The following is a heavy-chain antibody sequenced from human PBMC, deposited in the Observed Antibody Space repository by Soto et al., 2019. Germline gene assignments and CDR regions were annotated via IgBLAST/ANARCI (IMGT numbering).Heavy chain of an antibody. V-gene: IGHV3-23*01. CDR3: AKAANCSGGSCYPPVWFDP. J-gene: IGHJ5*02. D-gene: IGHD2-15*01. CDR2: ISGSGGST. Sequence: EVQLLESGGGLVQPGGSLRLSCAASGFTFSSYAMSWVRQAPGKGLEWVSAISGSGGSTYYADSVKGRFTISRDNSKNTQYLQMNSLRAEDTAVYYCAKAANCSGGSCYPPVWFDPWGQGTLVTVSS. CDR1: GFTFSSYA.